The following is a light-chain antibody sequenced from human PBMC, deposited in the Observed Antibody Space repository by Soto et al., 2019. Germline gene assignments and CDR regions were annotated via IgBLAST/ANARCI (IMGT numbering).Light chain of an antibody. CDR3: QQYGDSPQT. CDR1: QSVGSS. Sequence: EIVLTQSPGTLSLSPGERATLSCRASQSVGSSLSWYQQKPGQAPRLLFYGASNRATAIPDRFRGSGFGTDFTLTITRLEPEDFAVYYCQQYGDSPQTFGPGTKVEI. CDR2: GAS. V-gene: IGKV3-20*01. J-gene: IGKJ1*01.